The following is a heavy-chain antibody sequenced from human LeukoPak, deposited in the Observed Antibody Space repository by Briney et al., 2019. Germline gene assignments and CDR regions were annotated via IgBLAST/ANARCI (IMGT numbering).Heavy chain of an antibody. J-gene: IGHJ4*02. Sequence: SQTLSLTCTVSGGSISSGIYYWSWIRQPAGKGLEWIGRIYTTGSTNYNPSLKSRVTISVDTSKNQFSLKLSSVTAADTAVYYCARDGYSDYHSAYWGQGTLVTAPS. CDR1: GGSISSGIYY. V-gene: IGHV4-61*02. CDR3: ARDGYSDYHSAY. D-gene: IGHD5-12*01. CDR2: IYTTGST.